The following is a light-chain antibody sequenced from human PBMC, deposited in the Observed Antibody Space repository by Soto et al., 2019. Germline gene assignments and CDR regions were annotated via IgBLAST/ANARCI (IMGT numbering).Light chain of an antibody. J-gene: IGKJ4*01. CDR1: QSVNSD. CDR3: QQYNNWPLT. Sequence: ETVMTQSPATLSASPGESATLSCRASQSVNSDLAWYQQIPGQAPRILIYSASTGATGGPARFSGSGSGTEFTLTICSLQSEDFAIYYCQQYNNWPLTFGGGTKVEI. CDR2: SAS. V-gene: IGKV3-15*01.